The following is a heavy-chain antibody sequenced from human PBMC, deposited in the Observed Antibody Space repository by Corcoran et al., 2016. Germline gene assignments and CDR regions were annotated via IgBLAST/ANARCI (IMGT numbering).Heavy chain of an antibody. Sequence: QVQLVESGGGVVQPGRSLRLSCAASGFTFSSYGMHWVRQAPGKGLEWVAVIWYDGSNKYYADSVKGRFTISRDNSKNTLYLQMNSLRAEDTAVYDWAGDYSGSWYGYYYYYGMDVWGQGTTVTVSS. V-gene: IGHV3-33*01. CDR2: IWYDGSNK. J-gene: IGHJ6*02. CDR1: GFTFSSYG. CDR3: AGDYSGSWYGYYYYYGMDV. D-gene: IGHD6-13*01.